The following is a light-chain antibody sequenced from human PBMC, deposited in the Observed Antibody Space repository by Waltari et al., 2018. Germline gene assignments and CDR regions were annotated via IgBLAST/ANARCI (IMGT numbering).Light chain of an antibody. V-gene: IGKV3-15*01. J-gene: IGKJ4*01. CDR3: QQYNNWPPLT. CDR1: QSVSSN. Sequence: EIVMTQSPATLSVSPGERATLSCRASQSVSSNLAWYQQRPGQAPRLLIYGASTRATSIPARFSGSGSGTEFTLTISSLQSEDFAVYYGQQYNNWPPLTFGGGTKVEIK. CDR2: GAS.